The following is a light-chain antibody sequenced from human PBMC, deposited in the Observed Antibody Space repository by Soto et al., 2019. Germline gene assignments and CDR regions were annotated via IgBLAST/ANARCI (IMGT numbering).Light chain of an antibody. V-gene: IGLV2-14*03. CDR2: NVS. CDR3: SSYTTTRTVV. J-gene: IGLJ2*01. Sequence: QSVLTQPASVSGSPGQSITISCTGTSSEIGGFNYVSWYQHHPGKAPKLMIHNVSSRPSGVSDRFSGSKSGYTASLTISGLQAEDEADYYCSSYTTTRTVVFGGGTKLTVL. CDR1: SSEIGGFNY.